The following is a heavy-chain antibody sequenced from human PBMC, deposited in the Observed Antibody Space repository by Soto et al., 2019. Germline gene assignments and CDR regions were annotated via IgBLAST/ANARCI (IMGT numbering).Heavy chain of an antibody. D-gene: IGHD3-10*01. CDR2: FRSDGNSI. J-gene: IGHJ3*01. Sequence: EVQVVESGGGLAQPGGSLRLSCAASEFTFTDYWMHWVRQAPGKGLVWVSRFRSDGNSINYADFVRGRFTIXRDNSKNXXXXXXXXXXXXXXXXXXXXRGVRGRYCFVVCGQGTMVTVSS. CDR3: XRGVRGRYCFVV. CDR1: EFTFTDYW. V-gene: IGHV3-74*01.